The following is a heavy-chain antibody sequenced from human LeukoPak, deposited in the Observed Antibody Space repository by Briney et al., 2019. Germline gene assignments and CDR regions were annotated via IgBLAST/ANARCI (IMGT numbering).Heavy chain of an antibody. CDR1: GYTLTELS. CDR3: ARISSYWGGDCYSGWDLDY. J-gene: IGHJ4*02. CDR2: FDPEDGET. V-gene: IGHV1-24*01. Sequence: GASVRVSCKVSGYTLTELSMHWVRQAPGKGLEWMGGFDPEDGETIYAQKFQGRVAMTEDTSTDTAYMELSSLRSEDTAVYYCARISSYWGGDCYSGWDLDYWGQGTLVTVSS. D-gene: IGHD2-21*02.